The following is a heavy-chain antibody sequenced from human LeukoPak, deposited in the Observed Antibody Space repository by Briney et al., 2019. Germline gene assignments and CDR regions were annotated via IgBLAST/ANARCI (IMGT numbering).Heavy chain of an antibody. Sequence: SVKVSCKASGGTFSSYAISWVRQAPGQGLEWMGGIIPIFGTANYAQKFQGRVTITADESTSTAYMELSSLRSEDTAVYYCARAGDGYYDSRRWFDPWGQGTLVTVSS. CDR1: GGTFSSYA. D-gene: IGHD3-3*01. J-gene: IGHJ5*02. CDR3: ARAGDGYYDSRRWFDP. V-gene: IGHV1-69*01. CDR2: IIPIFGTA.